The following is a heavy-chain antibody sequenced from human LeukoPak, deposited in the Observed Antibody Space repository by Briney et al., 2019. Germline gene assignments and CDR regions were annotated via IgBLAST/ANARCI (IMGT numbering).Heavy chain of an antibody. CDR2: IYNSGST. J-gene: IGHJ4*02. CDR1: GGSISNNNYY. V-gene: IGHV4-39*01. Sequence: PSETLSLTCSVSGGSISNNNYYWGWIRQPPGKGLEWIGSIYNSGSTYYNPSLKSRVTVSVDRTKNQFSLKLNSVTAADTAVYYCARHVASYDFDYWGRGTLVTVSS. CDR3: ARHVASYDFDY. D-gene: IGHD2-21*01.